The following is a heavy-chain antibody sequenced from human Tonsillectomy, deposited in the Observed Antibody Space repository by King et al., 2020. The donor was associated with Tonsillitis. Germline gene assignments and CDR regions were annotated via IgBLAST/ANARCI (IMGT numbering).Heavy chain of an antibody. CDR3: AREGPSAYYYDTSGSYYFDH. CDR2: ISFDGSNE. D-gene: IGHD3-22*01. V-gene: IGHV3-30*04. CDR1: GFTFSNYA. Sequence: VQLVESGGGVVQPGRSLRLSCAASGFTFSNYAMHWVRQAPGKGLEWVAVISFDGSNEHYADSVKGRFTISRDNSKNTLYLQMNSLRAEDTAVYYCAREGPSAYYYDTSGSYYFDHWGQGTLVTVSS. J-gene: IGHJ4*02.